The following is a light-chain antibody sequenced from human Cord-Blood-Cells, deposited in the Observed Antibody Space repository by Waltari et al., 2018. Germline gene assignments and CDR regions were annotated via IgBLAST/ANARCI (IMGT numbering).Light chain of an antibody. CDR1: QSVSGY. V-gene: IGKV3-11*01. CDR2: DAS. CDR3: QQRSNWPPFT. J-gene: IGKJ3*01. Sequence: EIVLTQSPATLSLSPGERATLSCRVSQSVSGYLAWYQHKPGQAPRLLIYDASNRATGIPARFSGSGSGTDFTLTISSLEPEDFAVYYCQQRSNWPPFTFGPGTKVDIK.